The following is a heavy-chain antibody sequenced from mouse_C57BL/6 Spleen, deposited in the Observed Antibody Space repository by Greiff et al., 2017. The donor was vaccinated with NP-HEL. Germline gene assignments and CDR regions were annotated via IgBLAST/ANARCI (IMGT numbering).Heavy chain of an antibody. Sequence: QVQLKQPGAELVRPGSSVKLSCKASGYTFTSYWMHWVKQRPIQGLEWIGNIDPSDSETHYNQKFKDKATLTVDKSSSTAYMQLSSLTSEDSAVYYCAHITTVGAYWGQGTLVTVSA. D-gene: IGHD1-1*01. CDR1: GYTFTSYW. CDR2: IDPSDSET. J-gene: IGHJ3*01. V-gene: IGHV1-52*01. CDR3: AHITTVGAY.